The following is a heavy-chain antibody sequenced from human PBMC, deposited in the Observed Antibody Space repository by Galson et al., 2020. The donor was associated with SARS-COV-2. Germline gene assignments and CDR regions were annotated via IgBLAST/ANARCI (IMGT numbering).Heavy chain of an antibody. CDR1: GFAYNKFW. V-gene: IGHV3-7*01. D-gene: IGHD3-10*01. J-gene: IGHJ4*02. CDR2: INQEGSGK. CDR3: ARDIWPEDY. Sequence: QLGESLKISCAAPGFAYNKFWISWVRHVPGKGLERVANINQEGSGKDFAGPVQGRFTTSRDNANNLVYLQMNSLRVEDTAVHYCARDIWPEDYWGQGTLVPVSS.